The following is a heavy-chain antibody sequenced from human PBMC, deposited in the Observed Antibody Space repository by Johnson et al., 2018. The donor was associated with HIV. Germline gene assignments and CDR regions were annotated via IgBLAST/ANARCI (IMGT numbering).Heavy chain of an antibody. Sequence: VQLVESGGGLIQPGGSLRLSCAASGFAVSSNYMSWVRQAPGKGLEWVSVIYSGGSTYYADSVKGRFTISRDNSKNTLYLQMNSLRAEDTAVYYCARSSGSYLDDALDIWGQGTMVTVSS. V-gene: IGHV3-53*01. J-gene: IGHJ3*02. CDR3: ARSSGSYLDDALDI. CDR2: IYSGGST. CDR1: GFAVSSNY. D-gene: IGHD1-26*01.